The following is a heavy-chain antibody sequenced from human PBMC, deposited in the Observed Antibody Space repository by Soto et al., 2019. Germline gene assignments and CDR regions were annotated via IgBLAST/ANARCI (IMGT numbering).Heavy chain of an antibody. V-gene: IGHV1-69*01. D-gene: IGHD5-12*01. Sequence: QVQLVQSGAEVKKPGSSVKVSCKASGGTFSSYAISWVRQAPGQGLEWMGGIIPIFGTANYAQKFQGRVTITADESTSTAYTELSSLRSEDTAVYYCAREPDAMDGYTKIVDYWGQGTLVTVSS. CDR1: GGTFSSYA. CDR3: AREPDAMDGYTKIVDY. CDR2: IIPIFGTA. J-gene: IGHJ4*02.